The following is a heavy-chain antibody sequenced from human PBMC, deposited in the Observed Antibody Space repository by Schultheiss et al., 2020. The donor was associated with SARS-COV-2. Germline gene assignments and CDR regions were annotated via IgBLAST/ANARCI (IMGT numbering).Heavy chain of an antibody. CDR3: ASIGY. CDR1: GFTFSSYG. Sequence: GGSLRLSCAASGFTFSSYGMHWVRQAPGKGLEWVAVISYDGSNKYYADSVKGRFTISRDNAKNSLYLQMNSLRAEDTAVYYCASIGYWGQGTLVTVSS. J-gene: IGHJ4*02. CDR2: ISYDGSNK. V-gene: IGHV3-30*12.